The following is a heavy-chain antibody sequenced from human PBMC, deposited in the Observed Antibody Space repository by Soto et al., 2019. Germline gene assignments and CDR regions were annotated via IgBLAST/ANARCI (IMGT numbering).Heavy chain of an antibody. Sequence: ASVKVSCKVSGYTLTELSMHWVRQAPGKGLEWMGGFDPEDGETNYAQKFQGRLTMTAGTSTSTAYMELRSLRSDDTAVYYCARENSYFDYWGQGTLVTVSS. V-gene: IGHV1-24*01. CDR2: FDPEDGET. CDR1: GYTLTELS. CDR3: ARENSYFDY. J-gene: IGHJ4*02.